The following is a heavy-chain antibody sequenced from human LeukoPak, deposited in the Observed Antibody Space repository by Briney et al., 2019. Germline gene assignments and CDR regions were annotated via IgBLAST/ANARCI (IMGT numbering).Heavy chain of an antibody. D-gene: IGHD5-18*01. J-gene: IGHJ6*03. V-gene: IGHV3-7*01. Sequence: QPGGSLRLSCVASGFTFSSHWMSWVRQAPGKGLEWVANMNQDGSGKYYVDSVKGRFIISRDNAKNSLYLQMYSLRAEDTAVYYCARDPVYSYGKGPNYYYYMDVWGKGTTVTVSS. CDR2: MNQDGSGK. CDR3: ARDPVYSYGKGPNYYYYMDV. CDR1: GFTFSSHW.